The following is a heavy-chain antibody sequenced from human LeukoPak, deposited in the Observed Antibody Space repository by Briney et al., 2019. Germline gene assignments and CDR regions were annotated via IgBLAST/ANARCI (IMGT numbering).Heavy chain of an antibody. CDR2: ISGSGGST. CDR3: AKDLWYSSSSKNYYYYMDV. Sequence: PGGSLRLSCAASGFTFSSYAMSWVRQAPGEGLEWVSAISGSGGSTYYADSVKGRFTISRDNSKNTLYLQMNSLRAEDTAVYYCAKDLWYSSSSKNYYYYMDVWGKGTTVTVSS. V-gene: IGHV3-23*01. CDR1: GFTFSSYA. D-gene: IGHD6-6*01. J-gene: IGHJ6*03.